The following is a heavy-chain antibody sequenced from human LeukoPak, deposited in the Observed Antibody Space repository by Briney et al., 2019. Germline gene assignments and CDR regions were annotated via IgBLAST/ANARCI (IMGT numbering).Heavy chain of an antibody. CDR3: ARELGTMTI. CDR1: GFTVSAYA. J-gene: IGHJ3*02. Sequence: GGSLRLPCAASGFTVSAYAMAWVRQAPGKGLEWVSYISSSGSTIYYADSVKGRFTISRDNAKNSLYLQMNSLRAEDTAVYYCARELGTMTIWGQGTMVTVSS. V-gene: IGHV3-11*01. D-gene: IGHD3-22*01. CDR2: ISSSGSTI.